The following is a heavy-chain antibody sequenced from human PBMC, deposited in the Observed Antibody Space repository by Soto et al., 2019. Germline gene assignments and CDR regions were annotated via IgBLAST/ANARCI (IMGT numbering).Heavy chain of an antibody. CDR2: IGTAGDT. J-gene: IGHJ4*02. V-gene: IGHV3-13*01. CDR1: GLSFSSYE. Sequence: PGGSLGLSCAASGLSFSSYEMHWVRQATGKGLEWVSAIGTAGDTYYPGSVKGRFTISREDAKNSLYLQMNSLRAEDTAVYYCARTGYSRGWYFDYWGQGTLVTVSS. D-gene: IGHD6-19*01. CDR3: ARTGYSRGWYFDY.